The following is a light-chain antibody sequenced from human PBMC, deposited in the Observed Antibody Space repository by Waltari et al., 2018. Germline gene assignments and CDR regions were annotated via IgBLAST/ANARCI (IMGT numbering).Light chain of an antibody. CDR2: DTS. CDR1: ESVSNY. J-gene: IGKJ4*01. CDR3: QQGSILPLT. V-gene: IGKV3-11*01. Sequence: EIVLTQSPVTLSLAAGERATLSCRASESVSNYLAWYQQKPGQSPRLLIYDTSKRATGIPARFSGSGYGTYFTLTINNLEAEDFALYYCQQGSILPLTFGGGTKVEIK.